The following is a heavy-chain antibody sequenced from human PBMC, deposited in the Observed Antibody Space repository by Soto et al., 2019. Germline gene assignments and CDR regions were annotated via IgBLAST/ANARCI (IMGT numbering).Heavy chain of an antibody. CDR2: ISYDGSNE. D-gene: IGHD1-26*01. Sequence: LRLSCAASGFTFSSYGMHWVRQAPGKGLEWVAVISYDGSNEYYADSVKGRFTISRDNSKNTLYLQMNSLRAEDTAVYYCAKGATHYYGMDVWGQGTTVTVSS. J-gene: IGHJ6*02. V-gene: IGHV3-30*18. CDR1: GFTFSSYG. CDR3: AKGATHYYGMDV.